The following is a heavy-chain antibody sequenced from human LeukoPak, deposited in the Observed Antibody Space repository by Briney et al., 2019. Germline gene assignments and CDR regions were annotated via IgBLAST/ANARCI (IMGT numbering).Heavy chain of an antibody. CDR3: ARVVGGNYYGSETDDY. CDR2: LNPNSGGT. CDR1: GYTFTGYY. Sequence: ASVKVSCKASGYTFTGYYMHWVRQAPGQGLEWMGWLNPNSGGTNYAQKFQGRVTMTRDTSISTAYMELSRLRSDDTAVYYCARVVGGNYYGSETDDYWGQGTLVTVPS. D-gene: IGHD3-10*01. J-gene: IGHJ4*02. V-gene: IGHV1-2*02.